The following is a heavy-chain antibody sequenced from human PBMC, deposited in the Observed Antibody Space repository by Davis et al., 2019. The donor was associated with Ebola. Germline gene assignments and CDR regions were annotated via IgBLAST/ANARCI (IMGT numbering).Heavy chain of an antibody. D-gene: IGHD3-22*01. CDR2: INSDGSST. V-gene: IGHV3-74*01. CDR3: AVRWVTMIVVVQGY. Sequence: PGGSLRLSCAASGFTFSSYWMHWVRQAPGKGLVWVSRINSDGSSTSYADSVKGRFTISRDNSKNTLYLQMNSLRAEDTAVYYCAVRWVTMIVVVQGYWGQGTLVTVSS. J-gene: IGHJ4*02. CDR1: GFTFSSYW.